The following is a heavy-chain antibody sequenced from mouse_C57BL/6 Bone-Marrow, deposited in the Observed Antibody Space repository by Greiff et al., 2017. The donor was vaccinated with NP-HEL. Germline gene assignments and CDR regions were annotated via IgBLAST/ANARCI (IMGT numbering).Heavy chain of an antibody. CDR2: FHPYNDDT. Sequence: QVQLQQSGAELVKPGASVKMSCKASGYTFTTYPIEWMKQNHGKSLEWIGNFHPYNDDTKYNEKFKGKATLTVEKSSSTVYLELSRLTSAASAVFYGARGPHYYGSRSLPIDYWGQGTSVTVSS. D-gene: IGHD1-1*01. J-gene: IGHJ4*01. CDR1: GYTFTTYP. V-gene: IGHV1-47*01. CDR3: ARGPHYYGSRSLPIDY.